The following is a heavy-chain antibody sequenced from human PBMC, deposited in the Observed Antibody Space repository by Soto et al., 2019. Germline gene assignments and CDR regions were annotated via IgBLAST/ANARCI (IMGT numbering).Heavy chain of an antibody. CDR2: ISYDGSNK. Sequence: VQLVESGGGVVQPGRSLRLSCAASGFTFSSYAMHWVRQAPGKGLEWVAVISYDGSNKYYADSVKGRFTISRDNSKNTLYLQMNSLRAEDTAVYYCARDEGEGAVSLDYWGQGTLVTVSS. CDR3: ARDEGEGAVSLDY. CDR1: GFTFSSYA. D-gene: IGHD1-26*01. J-gene: IGHJ4*02. V-gene: IGHV3-30-3*01.